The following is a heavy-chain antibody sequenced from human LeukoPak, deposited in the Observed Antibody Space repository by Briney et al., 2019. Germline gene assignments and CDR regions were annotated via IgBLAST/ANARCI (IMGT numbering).Heavy chain of an antibody. CDR1: GCTFSSYG. Sequence: PGRSLRLSCAASGCTFSSYGMNWVRQAPGKGLEWVSTIGGSGGRTYYADSVKGRFTSSRDRSENTLYLQMNSLRAEDTAVYYCAKHLGDSEYYGMDVWGQGTSVTVSS. CDR3: AKHLGDSEYYGMDV. V-gene: IGHV3-23*01. CDR2: IGGSGGRT. D-gene: IGHD3-16*01. J-gene: IGHJ6*02.